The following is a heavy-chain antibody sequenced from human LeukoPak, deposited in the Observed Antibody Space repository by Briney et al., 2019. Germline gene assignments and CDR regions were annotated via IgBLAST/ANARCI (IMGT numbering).Heavy chain of an antibody. D-gene: IGHD4-17*01. V-gene: IGHV4-39*01. CDR2: IYYTGST. CDR1: GDSIDKSTYY. J-gene: IGHJ4*02. CDR3: ARSSTTMTTGDY. Sequence: PSETPSLTCTVSGDSIDKSTYYWGCLRQPPGQGLEWIGSIYYTGSTYYNPSLKSRVTVSVDTSKNQFSLKLSSVTAADTAVYYCARSSTTMTTGDYWGPGTLVTVSS.